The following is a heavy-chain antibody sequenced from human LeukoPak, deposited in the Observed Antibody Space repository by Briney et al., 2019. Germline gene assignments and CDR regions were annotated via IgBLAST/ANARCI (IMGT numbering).Heavy chain of an antibody. CDR3: ARGREKELRFLEWSIPEFDY. V-gene: IGHV3-30-3*01. D-gene: IGHD3-3*01. J-gene: IGHJ4*02. CDR1: GFTFSSYA. CDR2: ISYDGSNK. Sequence: PGRSLRLSCAASGFTFSSYAMHWVRQAPGKGLEWVAVISYDGSNKYYADSVKGRFTISRDNSKNTLYLQMNSLRAEDTAVYYCARGREKELRFLEWSIPEFDYWGQGTLVTVSS.